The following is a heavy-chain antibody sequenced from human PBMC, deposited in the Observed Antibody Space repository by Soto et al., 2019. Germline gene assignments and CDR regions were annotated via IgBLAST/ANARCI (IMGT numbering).Heavy chain of an antibody. Sequence: EVQLLESGGGLVQPEGSLRLSCAASGFTFSTFAMSWVRQAPGKRLEWVSAISSSGGGTYYADSVKGRFTISRDNSKNTLYLQMNSLRAEDTAVYYCAKDSTYYEFWSAYSYWGQGTLVTVSS. CDR3: AKDSTYYEFWSAYSY. V-gene: IGHV3-23*01. J-gene: IGHJ4*02. CDR2: ISSSGGGT. D-gene: IGHD3-3*01. CDR1: GFTFSTFA.